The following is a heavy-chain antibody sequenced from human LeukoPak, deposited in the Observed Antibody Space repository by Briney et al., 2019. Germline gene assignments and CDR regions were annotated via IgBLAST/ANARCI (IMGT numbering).Heavy chain of an antibody. CDR1: GYTFTSYG. Sequence: GASVKVSCKASGYTFTSYGISWVRQAPGQGLEWMGWISAYNGNTNYAQKLQGRVTMTIDTSTSTAYMELRSLRSDDTAVYYCAREVPYDTSVYYQPFDFWGQGTLVTVSS. CDR2: ISAYNGNT. V-gene: IGHV1-18*01. J-gene: IGHJ4*02. CDR3: AREVPYDTSVYYQPFDF. D-gene: IGHD3-22*01.